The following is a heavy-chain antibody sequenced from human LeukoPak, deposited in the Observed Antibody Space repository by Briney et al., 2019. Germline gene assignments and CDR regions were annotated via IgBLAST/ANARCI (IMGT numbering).Heavy chain of an antibody. V-gene: IGHV4-39*07. CDR3: ARGGGSGAFDI. CDR1: GGSISSSSFY. Sequence: SETLSLTCTVSGGSISSSSFYWAWIRQPPGKGLEWIGNIYYSGSAYYNPSLKSRVTISVDTSKNQFSLKLSSVTVADTAVYYCARGGGSGAFDIWGQGTMVTVSS. D-gene: IGHD3-10*01. J-gene: IGHJ3*02. CDR2: IYYSGSA.